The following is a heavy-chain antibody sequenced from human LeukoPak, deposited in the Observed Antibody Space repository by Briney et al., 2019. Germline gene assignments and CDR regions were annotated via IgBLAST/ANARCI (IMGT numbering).Heavy chain of an antibody. CDR2: INWNGGST. Sequence: GGSLRLSCAASGFTFDDYGMSWVRQAPGKGLEWVSGINWNGGSTGYADSVKGRFTISRDNAKNSLYLQMNSLRAEDTALYYCAREYSNGSSPTNFDYWGQGTLVTVSS. D-gene: IGHD6-19*01. V-gene: IGHV3-20*04. CDR3: AREYSNGSSPTNFDY. CDR1: GFTFDDYG. J-gene: IGHJ4*02.